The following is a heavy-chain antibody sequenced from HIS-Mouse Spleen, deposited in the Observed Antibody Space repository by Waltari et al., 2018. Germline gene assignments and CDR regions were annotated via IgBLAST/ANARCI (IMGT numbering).Heavy chain of an antibody. D-gene: IGHD6-19*01. J-gene: IGHJ4*02. CDR3: AKASSGWLDY. Sequence: QVQLVESGGGVVQPGRSLRLSCAASGFTFSSYGMHWVRQAPGKGVEGVAVISYYGSNKYYADSVKGRFTISRDNSKNTLYLQMNSLRAEDTAVYYCAKASSGWLDYWGQGTLVTVSS. CDR2: ISYYGSNK. V-gene: IGHV3-30*18. CDR1: GFTFSSYG.